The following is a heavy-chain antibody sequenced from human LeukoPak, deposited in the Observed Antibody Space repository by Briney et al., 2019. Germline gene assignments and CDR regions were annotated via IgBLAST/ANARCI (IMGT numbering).Heavy chain of an antibody. D-gene: IGHD3-3*01. V-gene: IGHV3-23*01. CDR3: AKGYDFWSPFDY. J-gene: IGHJ4*02. CDR1: GFTFSSYA. Sequence: SGGSLRLSCAASGFTFSSYAMSWVRQAPGKGLDWVSAISGSGGSTYYADSVKGRFTISRDNSKNTLYLQMNSLRAEDTAVYYCAKGYDFWSPFDYWGQGTLVTVSS. CDR2: ISGSGGST.